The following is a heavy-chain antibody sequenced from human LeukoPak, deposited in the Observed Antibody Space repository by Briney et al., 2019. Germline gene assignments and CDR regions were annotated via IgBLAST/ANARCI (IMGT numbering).Heavy chain of an antibody. Sequence: GGSLRLSCAASGFTFSNYWVHWVRQAPGKGLVWVSRIDRDGSTTKYADSVKGRFTVSRDNAKNTLNLQMNSLRAEDTAVYYCARDRKSGESSEIDYWGQGTLVTVSS. CDR1: GFTFSNYW. CDR2: IDRDGSTT. CDR3: ARDRKSGESSEIDY. J-gene: IGHJ4*02. D-gene: IGHD3-10*01. V-gene: IGHV3-74*03.